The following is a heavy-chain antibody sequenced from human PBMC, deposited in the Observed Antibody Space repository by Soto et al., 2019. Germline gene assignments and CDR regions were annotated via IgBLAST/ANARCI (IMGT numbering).Heavy chain of an antibody. CDR3: ARVRWELPSDYYFDY. D-gene: IGHD1-26*01. Sequence: GGSLRLSCAASGFTVSSNYMSWVRQAPGKGLEWVSVIYSGSSTYYADSVKGRFTISRHNSKNTLYLQMNSLRAEDTAVYYCARVRWELPSDYYFDYWGQGSLVTVSS. J-gene: IGHJ4*02. CDR1: GFTVSSNY. V-gene: IGHV3-53*04. CDR2: IYSGSST.